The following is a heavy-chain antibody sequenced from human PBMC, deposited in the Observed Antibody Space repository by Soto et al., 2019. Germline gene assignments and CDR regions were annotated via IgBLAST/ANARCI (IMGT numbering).Heavy chain of an antibody. D-gene: IGHD6-13*01. V-gene: IGHV3-30-3*01. CDR3: ARDLKQD. J-gene: IGHJ4*02. CDR1: GFTFSSYA. CDR2: ISYDGSNK. Sequence: QVQLVESGGGVVQPGRSLRLSCAASGFTFSSYAMHWVRQAPGKGLEWVAVISYDGSNKYYADSVKGRFTISRDNSKNTLYLQMNSLRAEDTAVYYCARDLKQDWGQGTLVTVSS.